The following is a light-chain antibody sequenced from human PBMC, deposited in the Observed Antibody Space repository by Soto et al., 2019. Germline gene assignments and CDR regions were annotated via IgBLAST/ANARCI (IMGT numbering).Light chain of an antibody. J-gene: IGLJ1*01. CDR2: YDD. Sequence: QSVLTRPPSVSEAARQVVTISCSGSSSNIGNNAVNWYQQLPGKAPKLLIYYDDLLPSGVSDRFSGSKSGTSASLAISGLQSEDEADYYCAAWDDSLNAYVFGTGTKVTVL. CDR3: AAWDDSLNAYV. V-gene: IGLV1-36*01. CDR1: SSNIGNNA.